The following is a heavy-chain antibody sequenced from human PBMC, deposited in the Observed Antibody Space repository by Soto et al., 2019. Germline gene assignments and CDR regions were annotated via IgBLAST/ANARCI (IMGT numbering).Heavy chain of an antibody. V-gene: IGHV1-8*01. CDR2: LNPKNNNT. CDR1: GYTFSNYD. D-gene: IGHD3-9*01. CDR3: ARGCYDVLTGDYHYGMDV. Sequence: GASVKVSCKASGYTFSNYDINWVRQAPGQGLEWMGWLNPKNNNTGYARNFQGRITMTMDTSTTTAHMELSSLTSDDTAVYYCARGCYDVLTGDYHYGMDVWGQGTTVTVSS. J-gene: IGHJ6*02.